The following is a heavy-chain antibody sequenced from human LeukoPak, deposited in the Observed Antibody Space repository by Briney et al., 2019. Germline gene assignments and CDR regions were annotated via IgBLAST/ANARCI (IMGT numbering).Heavy chain of an antibody. Sequence: GGSLRLSCAASGFTFSHAWMTWVRQAPGKGLEWVSAISGSGGSTYYADSVKGRFTISRDNSKNTLCLQMNSLRAEDTAVYYCAKDRIAARLYFDYWGQGTLVTVSS. V-gene: IGHV3-23*01. J-gene: IGHJ4*02. D-gene: IGHD6-6*01. CDR2: ISGSGGST. CDR1: GFTFSHAW. CDR3: AKDRIAARLYFDY.